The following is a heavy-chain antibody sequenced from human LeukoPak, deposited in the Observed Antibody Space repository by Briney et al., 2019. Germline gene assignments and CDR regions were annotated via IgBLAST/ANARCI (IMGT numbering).Heavy chain of an antibody. J-gene: IGHJ4*02. Sequence: GGSLRLSCAAAGFTFSSYWMSWVRQATGKGLEWVANIKQDGSEKYYVDSVKGRFTISRDNAKNSLYLQMNSLRAEDTAVYYCARAGFGESLDYWGQGTLVTVSS. D-gene: IGHD3-10*01. V-gene: IGHV3-7*04. CDR1: GFTFSSYW. CDR3: ARAGFGESLDY. CDR2: IKQDGSEK.